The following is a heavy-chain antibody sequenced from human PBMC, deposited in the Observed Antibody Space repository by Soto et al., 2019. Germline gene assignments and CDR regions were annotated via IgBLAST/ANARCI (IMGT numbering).Heavy chain of an antibody. J-gene: IGHJ5*02. D-gene: IGHD3-3*01. V-gene: IGHV4-39*01. CDR3: ARHPLFGVVIDWWFVP. CDR1: GGSISSSSYY. CDR2: IYYSGST. Sequence: SETLSLTCTVSGGSISSSSYYWGWIRQPPGKGLEWIGSIYYSGSTYYNPSLKSRVTISVDTSKNQFSLKLSSVTAADTAVYYCARHPLFGVVIDWWFVPWGQGTLVTVSS.